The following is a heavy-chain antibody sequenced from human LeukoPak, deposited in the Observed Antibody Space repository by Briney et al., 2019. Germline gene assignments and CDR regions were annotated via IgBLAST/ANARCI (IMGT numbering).Heavy chain of an antibody. CDR1: GGSFSDDY. D-gene: IGHD6-19*01. CDR2: IYYSGST. J-gene: IGHJ4*02. V-gene: IGHV4-59*01. Sequence: PSETLSLTCAVSGGSFSDDYWNWIRQPPGKGLEWIGYIYYSGSTNYNPSLKSRVTISVDTSKNQFSLKLSSATAADTAVYYCARTPQWLGPYDYWGQGTLVTVSS. CDR3: ARTPQWLGPYDY.